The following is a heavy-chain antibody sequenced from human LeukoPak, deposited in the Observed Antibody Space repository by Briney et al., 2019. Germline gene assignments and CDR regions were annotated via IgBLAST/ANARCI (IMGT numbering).Heavy chain of an antibody. J-gene: IGHJ3*02. CDR2: IYSGGST. CDR3: ARDIHKFSSEGDAFDI. Sequence: PGGSLRLSCAAFGLTVNSNFMSWVRQAPGKGLEWVSVIYSGGSTYYADSVKGRFTISRDNAKNSLYLQMNSLRAEDTAVYYCARDIHKFSSEGDAFDIWGQGTMVTVSS. CDR1: GLTVNSNF. V-gene: IGHV3-53*01. D-gene: IGHD2-2*02.